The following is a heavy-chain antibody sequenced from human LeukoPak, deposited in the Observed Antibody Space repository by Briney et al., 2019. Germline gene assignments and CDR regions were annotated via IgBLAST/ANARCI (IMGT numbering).Heavy chain of an antibody. Sequence: ASVKVSCKASGYTFTGYYMHWVRQAPGQGLEWMGWINPNSGGTNYAQKFQGRVTMTRDTSISTAYMELSRLRSDDTAVYYCARVSAVAGYIGDAFDIWGQGTMVTVSP. D-gene: IGHD6-19*01. J-gene: IGHJ3*02. CDR2: INPNSGGT. CDR1: GYTFTGYY. CDR3: ARVSAVAGYIGDAFDI. V-gene: IGHV1-2*02.